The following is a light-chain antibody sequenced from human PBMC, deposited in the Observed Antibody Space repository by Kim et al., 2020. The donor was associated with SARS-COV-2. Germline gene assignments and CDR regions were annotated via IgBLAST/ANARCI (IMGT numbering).Light chain of an antibody. Sequence: GQSSPISCSGTSSDVGGYNYVSWYQQHPGKAPKLMICDVSNRPSGVSNRFSGSKSGNTASLTISGLQAEDEADYYCSSYTSSFTPVFGGGTQLTVL. J-gene: IGLJ2*01. CDR3: SSYTSSFTPV. V-gene: IGLV2-14*03. CDR1: SSDVGGYNY. CDR2: DVS.